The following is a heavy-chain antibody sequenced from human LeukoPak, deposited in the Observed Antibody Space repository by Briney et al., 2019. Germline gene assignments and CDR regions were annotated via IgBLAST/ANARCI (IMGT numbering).Heavy chain of an antibody. D-gene: IGHD1-1*01. Sequence: SETLSLTRTVSGGSISSYYWSWIRQPPGKGLEWIGCIYYSGSTNYNPSLKSRVTISVDTSKNQFSLKLSSVTAADTAVYYCARDTTFDPWGQGTLVTVSS. CDR1: GGSISSYY. V-gene: IGHV4-59*01. CDR3: ARDTTFDP. CDR2: IYYSGST. J-gene: IGHJ5*02.